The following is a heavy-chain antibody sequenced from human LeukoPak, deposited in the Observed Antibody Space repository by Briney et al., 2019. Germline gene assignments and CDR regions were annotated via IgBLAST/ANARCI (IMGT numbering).Heavy chain of an antibody. V-gene: IGHV1-8*03. CDR2: MNPNSGNT. J-gene: IGHJ5*02. CDR1: GYTFTSYD. CDR3: ARYSSIFWFDP. D-gene: IGHD6-13*01. Sequence: ASVKVSCKASGYTFTSYDINWVRQATGQGLEWMGWMNPNSGNTGYAQKFQGRVTITRNTSISTAYMELSSLRSEDTAVYYCARYSSIFWFDPWGQGTLVTVSS.